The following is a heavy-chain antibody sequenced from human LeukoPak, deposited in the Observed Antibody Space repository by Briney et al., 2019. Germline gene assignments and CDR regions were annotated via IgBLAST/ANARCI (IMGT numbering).Heavy chain of an antibody. Sequence: PSETLSLTCTVSGGSISSGGYYWSWIRQHPGKGLEWIGYIYYSGSTYYNPSLKSRVTISVDTSKNQFSLKLSSVTAADTAVSYCARGNYVWGSYRPSPDAFDIWGQGTMVTVSS. J-gene: IGHJ3*02. V-gene: IGHV4-31*03. D-gene: IGHD3-16*02. CDR2: IYYSGST. CDR1: GGSISSGGYY. CDR3: ARGNYVWGSYRPSPDAFDI.